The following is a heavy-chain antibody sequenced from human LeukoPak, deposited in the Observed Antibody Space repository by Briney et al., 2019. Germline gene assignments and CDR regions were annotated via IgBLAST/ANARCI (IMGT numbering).Heavy chain of an antibody. D-gene: IGHD1-7*01. CDR3: ARVGYRYNWNSGNWFDP. V-gene: IGHV1-18*01. CDR2: ISAYSGNT. J-gene: IGHJ5*02. CDR1: GYPFTSYG. Sequence: ASVKVSCKASGYPFTSYGIIWVRQAPGQGLEWMGWISAYSGNTNYAQTLQGRVTMTTDTSTSTAYMELRSLRSEDTAVYYCARVGYRYNWNSGNWFDPWGQGTLVTVSS.